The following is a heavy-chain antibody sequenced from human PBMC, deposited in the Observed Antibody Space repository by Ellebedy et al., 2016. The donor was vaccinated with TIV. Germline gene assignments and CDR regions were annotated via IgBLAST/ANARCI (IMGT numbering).Heavy chain of an antibody. CDR2: IRHTGST. D-gene: IGHD2-2*02. J-gene: IGHJ4*02. V-gene: IGHV4-38-2*02. CDR3: ARVYRSGLFDY. Sequence: SETLSLTXTVSGYSITSVYFWGWVRQPPGKGLEWIGTIRHTGSTYYNPSLKSRVTISLDTSKNQFSLKLSSVTAADTAVYYCARVYRSGLFDYWGQGTLVTVSS. CDR1: GYSITSVYF.